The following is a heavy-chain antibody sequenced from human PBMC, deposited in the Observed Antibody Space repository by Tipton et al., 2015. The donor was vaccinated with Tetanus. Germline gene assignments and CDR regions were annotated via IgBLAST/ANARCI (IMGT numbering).Heavy chain of an antibody. CDR3: ARDIPLSGAQRGDYGMDV. CDR2: ISSSGSTI. D-gene: IGHD2-21*01. V-gene: IGHV3-11*01. CDR1: GFTFSDYY. Sequence: SLRLSCAASGFTFSDYYMSWIRQAPGKGLEWVSYISSSGSTIYYADSVKGRFTISRDNAKNSLYLQMNSLRAEDTAVYYCARDIPLSGAQRGDYGMDVWGQGTTVTVSS. J-gene: IGHJ6*02.